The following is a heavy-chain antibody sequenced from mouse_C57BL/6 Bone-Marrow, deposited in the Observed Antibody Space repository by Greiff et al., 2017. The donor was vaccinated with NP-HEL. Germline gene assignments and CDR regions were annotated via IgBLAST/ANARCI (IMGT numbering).Heavy chain of an antibody. CDR1: GYTFTSYW. CDR3: ARSIYYYSLWYFDV. Sequence: VQLQQPGAELVKPGASVKLSCKASGYTFTSYWMHWVKQRPGQGLEWIGMIHPNSGSTNYNEKFKSKATLTVDKSSSTAYMQLSSLTSEDSAVYYCARSIYYYSLWYFDVWGTGTTVTVSS. CDR2: IHPNSGST. J-gene: IGHJ1*03. V-gene: IGHV1-64*01. D-gene: IGHD1-1*01.